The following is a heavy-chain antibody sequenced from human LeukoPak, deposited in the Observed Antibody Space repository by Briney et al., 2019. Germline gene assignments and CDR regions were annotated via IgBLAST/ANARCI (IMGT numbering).Heavy chain of an antibody. CDR2: IYYSGST. Sequence: SETLSLTCTVSGGSIRSYYWSWIRQPPGKGLEWIGYIYYSGSTNYNPSLKSRVTISVDTSKNQFSLKLSSVTAADTAVYYCARGSYYYDSSGYSETGEIDWGQGTLVTVSS. J-gene: IGHJ4*02. D-gene: IGHD3-22*01. V-gene: IGHV4-59*01. CDR1: GGSIRSYY. CDR3: ARGSYYYDSSGYSETGEID.